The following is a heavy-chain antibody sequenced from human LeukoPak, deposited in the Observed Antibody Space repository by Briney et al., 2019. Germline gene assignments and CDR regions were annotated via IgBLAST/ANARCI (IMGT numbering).Heavy chain of an antibody. CDR2: IKSKNDGGTA. CDR1: GFTFNNAW. Sequence: GGSLRLSCAASGFTFNNAWMSWVRQAPGKGLDWVGRIKSKNDGGTADYAAPVRGRFTISRDDSKNTLYLQMNSLKTEDTAVYYCTTDWVGLELGQSDIWGQGTMVTVSS. V-gene: IGHV3-15*01. D-gene: IGHD1-7*01. J-gene: IGHJ3*02. CDR3: TTDWVGLELGQSDI.